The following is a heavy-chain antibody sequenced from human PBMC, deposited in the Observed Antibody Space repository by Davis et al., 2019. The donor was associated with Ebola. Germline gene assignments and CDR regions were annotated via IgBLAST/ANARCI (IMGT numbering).Heavy chain of an antibody. V-gene: IGHV4-34*01. Sequence: SETLSLTCAVYGGSFSGYYWSWTRQPPGKGLEWFGEINHSGSTNYNPSLKSRVTISVDTSKNQFSLKLSSVTAADTAVYYCARCAGLLISRWFDPWGQGTLVTVSS. CDR1: GGSFSGYY. CDR2: INHSGST. D-gene: IGHD2-15*01. CDR3: ARCAGLLISRWFDP. J-gene: IGHJ5*02.